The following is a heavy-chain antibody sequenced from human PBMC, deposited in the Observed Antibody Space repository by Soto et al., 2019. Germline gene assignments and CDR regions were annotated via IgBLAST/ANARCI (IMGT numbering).Heavy chain of an antibody. J-gene: IGHJ4*02. CDR2: VFYTGFT. CDR3: ATSQKGYNWNYFGH. CDR1: GASISGSYYY. D-gene: IGHD1-20*01. Sequence: TLSLTCAVSGASISGSYYYWAWLRQSPGKGPEWIGSVFYTGFTSYNPSLESRVSVSVDTSKSQFSLKLSAVTAADTAVYYCATSQKGYNWNYFGHWGQGALVTVSS. V-gene: IGHV4-39*01.